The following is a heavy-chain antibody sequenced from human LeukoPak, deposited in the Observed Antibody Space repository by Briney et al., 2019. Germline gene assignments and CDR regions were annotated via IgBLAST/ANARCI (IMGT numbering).Heavy chain of an antibody. CDR2: IIPIFGTA. J-gene: IGHJ3*02. V-gene: IGHV1-69*13. D-gene: IGHD1-26*01. CDR3: ARGGIVGANGAFDI. Sequence: SVKVSCTASGGTFSSYAISWVRQAPGQGLEWMGGIIPIFGTANYAQKFQGRVTITPDESTSTAYMELSSLRSEDTAVYYCARGGIVGANGAFDIWGQGTMVTVSS. CDR1: GGTFSSYA.